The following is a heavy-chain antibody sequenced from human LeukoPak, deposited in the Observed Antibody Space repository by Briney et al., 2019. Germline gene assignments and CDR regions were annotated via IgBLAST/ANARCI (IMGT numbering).Heavy chain of an antibody. CDR3: ARGYRSGTMSPFFDY. D-gene: IGHD1-7*01. V-gene: IGHV3-49*04. CDR1: GFTFGDYT. J-gene: IGHJ4*02. CDR2: IRSKAYGGTT. Sequence: PGGSLRLSCKGSGFTFGDYTVSWVRQAPGKGLQGVSFIRSKAYGGTTGYAASVKGRFTISRDDSKSIAYLQMNSLKTEDTAVYYCARGYRSGTMSPFFDYWGQGTLVTVSS.